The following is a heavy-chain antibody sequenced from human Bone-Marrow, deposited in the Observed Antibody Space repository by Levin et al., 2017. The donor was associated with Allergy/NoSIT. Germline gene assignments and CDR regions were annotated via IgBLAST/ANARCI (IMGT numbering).Heavy chain of an antibody. CDR1: GFSVSTNY. CDR2: MYSTGTT. V-gene: IGHV3-66*01. J-gene: IGHJ4*02. Sequence: PGGSLRLSCAASGFSVSTNYMAWVRQAPGKGLEWVSVMYSTGTTYHADSVKGRFTISRDNSKNTLYLQMNSLRAEDTAVYYCSSAPGFTDYWGQGTLVTVSS. CDR3: SSAPGFTDY.